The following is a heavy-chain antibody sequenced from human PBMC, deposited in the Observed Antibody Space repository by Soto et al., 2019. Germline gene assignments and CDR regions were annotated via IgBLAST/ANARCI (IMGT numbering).Heavy chain of an antibody. CDR2: IYYSGST. V-gene: IGHV4-61*01. CDR3: AREERGYSYGSRTYYYYGMDV. D-gene: IGHD5-18*01. J-gene: IGHJ6*02. Sequence: QVQLQESGPGLVKPSETLPLTCTVSGGSVNSGSYYWSWIRQPPGKGLEWIGYIYYSGSTNYNPSLKSRVTISVDTSKIQFSLKLSSVTAADTAVYYCAREERGYSYGSRTYYYYGMDVWGQGTTVTVSS. CDR1: GGSVNSGSYY.